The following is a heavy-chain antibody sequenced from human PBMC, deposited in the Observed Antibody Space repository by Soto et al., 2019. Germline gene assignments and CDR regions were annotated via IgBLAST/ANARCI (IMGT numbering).Heavy chain of an antibody. Sequence: QVQLHQWGAGLLKPSETLSLTCAVYGGSFSGYYWSWIRQPPGKGLEWIGEINHSGSTNYNPSLKSRVTISVDTSKNQFSLKLSSVTAADTAVYYCARGILAARPWAGQEVDYWGQGTLVTVSS. CDR2: INHSGST. J-gene: IGHJ4*02. D-gene: IGHD6-6*01. V-gene: IGHV4-34*01. CDR1: GGSFSGYY. CDR3: ARGILAARPWAGQEVDY.